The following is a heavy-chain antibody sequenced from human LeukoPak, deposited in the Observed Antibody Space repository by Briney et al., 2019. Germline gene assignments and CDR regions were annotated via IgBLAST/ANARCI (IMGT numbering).Heavy chain of an antibody. Sequence: ASVKVPCKASGYTFTGYYMHWVRQAPGQGLEWMGGIIPIFGTANYAQKFQGRVTITADESTSTAYMELSSLRSEDTAVYYCARSRRSRATTSFDYWGRGTLVTVSS. CDR3: ARSRRSRATTSFDY. CDR1: GYTFTGYY. J-gene: IGHJ4*02. CDR2: IIPIFGTA. D-gene: IGHD1-26*01. V-gene: IGHV1-69*13.